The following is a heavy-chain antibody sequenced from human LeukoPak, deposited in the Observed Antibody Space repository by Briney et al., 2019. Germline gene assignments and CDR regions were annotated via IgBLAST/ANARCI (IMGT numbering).Heavy chain of an antibody. J-gene: IGHJ3*02. CDR3: ARDWDTGAFDI. D-gene: IGHD5-18*01. CDR2: IKLDGSEK. Sequence: PGGSLRFSCAASGFTFSSYWMNWVRQAPGKGLEWVANIKLDGSEKYYVDSVKGRFTISRDNTKNSVYLQMDSLRAEDTAVYYCARDWDTGAFDIWGQGTMVTVSS. CDR1: GFTFSSYW. V-gene: IGHV3-7*01.